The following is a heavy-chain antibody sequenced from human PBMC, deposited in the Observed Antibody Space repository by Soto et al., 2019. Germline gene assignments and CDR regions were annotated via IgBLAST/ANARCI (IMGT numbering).Heavy chain of an antibody. CDR3: ARSTTSPAYYYYYYMDV. CDR2: IYYSGST. CDR1: GGSISSSSYY. V-gene: IGHV4-39*01. Sequence: SETLSLTCTVSGGSISSSSYYWGWIRQPPGKGLEWIGSIYYSGSTYYNPSLKSRVTISVDTSKNQFSLKLSSVTAADTAVYYCARSTTSPAYYYYYYMDVWGKGTTVTVSS. D-gene: IGHD1-26*01. J-gene: IGHJ6*03.